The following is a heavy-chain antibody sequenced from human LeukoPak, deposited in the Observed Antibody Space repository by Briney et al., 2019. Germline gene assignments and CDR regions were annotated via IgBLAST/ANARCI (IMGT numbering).Heavy chain of an antibody. J-gene: IGHJ6*03. CDR3: ARAGRLLGSSTSWDVGENYYYYYMDV. CDR2: IYYSGST. V-gene: IGHV4-39*01. Sequence: SETLSLTCTVSGGSISSSSYYWGWIRQPPGKGLEWIGSIYYSGSTYYNPSLKSRVTMSVNTSKNQFSLKLSSVTAADTAVYYCARAGRLLGSSTSWDVGENYYYYYMDVWGKGTTVTVSS. D-gene: IGHD2-2*01. CDR1: GGSISSSSYY.